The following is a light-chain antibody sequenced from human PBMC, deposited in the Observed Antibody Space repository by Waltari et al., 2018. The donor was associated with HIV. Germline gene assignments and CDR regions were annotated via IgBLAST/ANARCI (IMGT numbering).Light chain of an antibody. Sequence: SALTQPRSVSGYRGQSVSISCTGAKSALRDSPYVSWYQQHARKAPRVIILDVDKRPSDVPGRFAAAQSRETSSLTISGLLPDDEAVYYCCAYTASSSWLFGGGTQVSV. CDR1: KSALRDSPY. CDR2: DVD. CDR3: CAYTASSSWL. J-gene: IGLJ3*02. V-gene: IGLV2-11*01.